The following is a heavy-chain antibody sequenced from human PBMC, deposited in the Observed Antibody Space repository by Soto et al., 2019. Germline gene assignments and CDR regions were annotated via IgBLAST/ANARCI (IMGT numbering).Heavy chain of an antibody. V-gene: IGHV1-46*01. D-gene: IGHD6-6*01. CDR2: INPSGGST. Sequence: AEVSCDASGFAVTGYSMQCVRQAPGQGLEWIGIINPSGGSTNYAQKFQGRVAMTWDTSTSTVYMDLSSLRSDDTAVYYCARAPFSSSSFFFDYWGQGTLVTVSS. CDR3: ARAPFSSSSFFFDY. CDR1: GFAVTGYS. J-gene: IGHJ4*02.